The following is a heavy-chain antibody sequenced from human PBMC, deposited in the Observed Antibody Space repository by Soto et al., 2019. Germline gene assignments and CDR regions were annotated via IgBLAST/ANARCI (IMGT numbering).Heavy chain of an antibody. CDR2: IYSGGST. J-gene: IGHJ6*02. CDR1: GFTVSSNY. CDR3: ARESGSRNYYYYGMDV. Sequence: LRLSCAASGFTVSSNYMSWVRQAPGKGLEWVSVIYSGGSTYYADSVKGRFTISRDNSKNTLYLQMNSLRAEDTAVYYCARESGSRNYYYYGMDVWGQGTTVTVSS. V-gene: IGHV3-53*01. D-gene: IGHD3-3*01.